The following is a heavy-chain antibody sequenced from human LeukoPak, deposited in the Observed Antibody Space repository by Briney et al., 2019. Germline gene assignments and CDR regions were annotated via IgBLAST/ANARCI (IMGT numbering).Heavy chain of an antibody. D-gene: IGHD4-17*01. V-gene: IGHV3-9*01. J-gene: IGHJ4*02. Sequence: GGSLRLSCAASGFTFDDYAMHWVRQAPGKGLEWVSGISWNSGSIGYVDSVKGRFTISRDNAKNSLYLQMNTLRAEDTAVYYCATTVSLDYWGQGTLVTVSS. CDR2: ISWNSGSI. CDR1: GFTFDDYA. CDR3: ATTVSLDY.